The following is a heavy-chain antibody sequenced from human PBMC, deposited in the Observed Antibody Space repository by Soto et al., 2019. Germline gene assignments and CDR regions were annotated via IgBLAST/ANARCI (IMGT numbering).Heavy chain of an antibody. CDR2: LTRTGTT. J-gene: IGHJ4*02. D-gene: IGHD2-15*01. V-gene: IGHV3-23*04. CDR1: GFSFSDYS. Sequence: EVQLVESGGGLVQPGRSLRLSCAASGFSFSDYSMTWVRQGPGRGLEWVATLTRTGTTFYADSVKGRFTISRDNSRNTLSLQMYSLRAEDTARYYCAKRATTVPTPGNYFDCWGQGTLVTVSS. CDR3: AKRATTVPTPGNYFDC.